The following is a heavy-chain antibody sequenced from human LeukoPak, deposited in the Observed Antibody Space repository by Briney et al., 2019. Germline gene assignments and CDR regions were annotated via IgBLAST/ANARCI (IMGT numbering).Heavy chain of an antibody. CDR2: IKEDGGEK. CDR1: GFTFSSYW. J-gene: IGHJ4*02. Sequence: PGGSLRLSCAASGFTFSSYWMSWVRQAPGKWLEWVAHIKEDGGEKHYVDPVKGRFTISRDNAKNSLYLQMNGLRAEDTAMYYCVRDRGYCSGGTCYALWDYWGQGTLVTVSS. CDR3: VRDRGYCSGGTCYALWDY. D-gene: IGHD2-15*01. V-gene: IGHV3-7*01.